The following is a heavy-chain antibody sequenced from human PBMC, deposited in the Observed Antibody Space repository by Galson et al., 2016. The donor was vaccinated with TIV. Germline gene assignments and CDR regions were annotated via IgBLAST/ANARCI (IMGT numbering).Heavy chain of an antibody. CDR3: ARDIGGYDFDY. V-gene: IGHV4-59*01. J-gene: IGHJ4*02. D-gene: IGHD5-12*01. CDR1: GGSMRDSY. CDR2: VYYTGGT. Sequence: ETLSLTCTVSGGSMRDSYWSWIRQTPGKGLEWIGYVYYTGGTKYNPSLKSRVTISVDTYKNQFSLRLSSVTAADTAMYYCARDIGGYDFDYWGQGTLVAVSS.